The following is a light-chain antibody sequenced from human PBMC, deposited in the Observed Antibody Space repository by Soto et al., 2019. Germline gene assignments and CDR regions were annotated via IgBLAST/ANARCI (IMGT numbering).Light chain of an antibody. Sequence: VLTQSPGTLSLSPGERATLSCRASQSVSTNYLAWYQQKPGQSPRLLIYGATRRATGIPDRFSGSGSGTDFILTISRLEPEDFALYFCQQYGSSPYTFGPGTKLDIK. J-gene: IGKJ2*01. CDR3: QQYGSSPYT. CDR1: QSVSTNY. CDR2: GAT. V-gene: IGKV3-20*01.